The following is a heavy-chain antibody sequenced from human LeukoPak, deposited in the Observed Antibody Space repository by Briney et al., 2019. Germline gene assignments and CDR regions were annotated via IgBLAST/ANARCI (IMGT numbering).Heavy chain of an antibody. CDR2: IYYSGST. J-gene: IGHJ4*02. Sequence: PSETLSLTCTVSGGSISSGGYYWSWIRQHPGKGLEWIGYIYYSGSTYYNPSLKSRVTTSVDTSKNQFSLKLSSVTAADTAVYYCAREGQKAFGYWGQGTLVTVSS. CDR1: GGSISSGGYY. V-gene: IGHV4-31*03. CDR3: AREGQKAFGY.